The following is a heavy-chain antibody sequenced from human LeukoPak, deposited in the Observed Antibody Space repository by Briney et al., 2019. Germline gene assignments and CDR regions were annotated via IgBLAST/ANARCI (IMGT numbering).Heavy chain of an antibody. Sequence: PGGSLRLSCAASGFTFSDYYMSWIRQAPGKGLEWVSYISSSGSIIYYADSVKGRFTISRDNAKNSLYLQMNSLRAEDTAVYYCARRRDSGSLQHSDYWGQGTLVTVSS. D-gene: IGHD1-26*01. J-gene: IGHJ4*02. CDR1: GFTFSDYY. CDR3: ARRRDSGSLQHSDY. CDR2: ISSSGSII. V-gene: IGHV3-11*01.